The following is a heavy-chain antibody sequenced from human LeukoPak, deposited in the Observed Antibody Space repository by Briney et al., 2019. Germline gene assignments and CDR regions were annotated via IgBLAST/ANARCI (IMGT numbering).Heavy chain of an antibody. D-gene: IGHD3-10*01. Sequence: SQTLSLTCTVSGGSISSGSYYWSWIRQPAGKGLEWIGRIYTSGSTNYNPSLKSRVTISVDTSKNQFSLKLSSVTAADTAVYYCARVEEGYGSGRRENYYYYYMDVWGKGTTVTISS. CDR2: IYTSGST. V-gene: IGHV4-61*02. CDR3: ARVEEGYGSGRRENYYYYYMDV. J-gene: IGHJ6*03. CDR1: GGSISSGSYY.